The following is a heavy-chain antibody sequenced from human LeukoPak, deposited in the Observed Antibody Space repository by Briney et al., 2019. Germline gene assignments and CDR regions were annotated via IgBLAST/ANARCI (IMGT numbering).Heavy chain of an antibody. Sequence: PSETLSLTCTVSGGSISSGGYYWSWIRQHPGKGLEWIGYIYYSGSTYYNPSLKSRVTISVDTSKNQFSLKLSSVTAADTAVYYCARESAIGSSWHMVYWGQGTLVTVSS. CDR1: GGSISSGGYY. CDR3: ARESAIGSSWHMVY. V-gene: IGHV4-31*03. CDR2: IYYSGST. J-gene: IGHJ4*02. D-gene: IGHD6-13*01.